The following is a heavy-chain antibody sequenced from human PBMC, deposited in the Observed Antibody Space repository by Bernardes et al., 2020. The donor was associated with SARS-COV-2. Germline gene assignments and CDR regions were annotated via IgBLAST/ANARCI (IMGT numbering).Heavy chain of an antibody. Sequence: GGSLRLSCAASGFTFSSYGMHWVRQAPGKGLEWVAVIWYDGSNKYYADSVKGRFTISRDNSKNTLYLQMNSLRAEHTAVYYCARSAGYSSGWYDYWGQGTLVTVSS. V-gene: IGHV3-33*01. CDR3: ARSAGYSSGWYDY. D-gene: IGHD6-19*01. CDR2: IWYDGSNK. J-gene: IGHJ4*02. CDR1: GFTFSSYG.